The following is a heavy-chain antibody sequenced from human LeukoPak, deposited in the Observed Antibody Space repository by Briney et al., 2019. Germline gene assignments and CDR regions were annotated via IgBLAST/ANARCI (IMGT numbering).Heavy chain of an antibody. CDR3: ARGRLDGSYYFDY. Sequence: SETLSLTCTVSVYSISSGYYCTWIRQTPGKGLEWIGSVHHTGKTYYNPSLNSRVTISVDTSQIQFSLKLASVTAAATALYYCARGRLDGSYYFDYWGQGALVTVSS. CDR1: VYSISSGYY. J-gene: IGHJ4*02. V-gene: IGHV4-38-2*02. CDR2: VHHTGKT. D-gene: IGHD2-15*01.